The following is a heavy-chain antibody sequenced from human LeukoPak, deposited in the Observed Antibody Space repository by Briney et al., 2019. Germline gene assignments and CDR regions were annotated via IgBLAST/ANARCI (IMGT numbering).Heavy chain of an antibody. D-gene: IGHD2-2*01. CDR1: GAXISSYY. CDR2: MYYSGST. CDR3: ARGGRYCSSTSCYETAPSVDY. J-gene: IGHJ4*02. Sequence: SETLSLTCTVSGAXISSYYCSWIRQPPGKGLEWIAFMYYSGSTNYNPSLKSRVTISVDRSKNQFSLKLSSVTAADTAVYYCARGGRYCSSTSCYETAPSVDYWGQGTLVTVSS. V-gene: IGHV4-59*12.